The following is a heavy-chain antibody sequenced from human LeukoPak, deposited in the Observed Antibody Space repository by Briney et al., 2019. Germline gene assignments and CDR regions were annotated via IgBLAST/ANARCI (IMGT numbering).Heavy chain of an antibody. J-gene: IGHJ4*02. V-gene: IGHV1-69*04. Sequence: SVKVSCKASGGTFSSYAISWVRQAPGQGLEWMGRIIPIFGIANYAQKFQGRVTITADKSTSTAYMELSSLRSEDTAVYYCASELGGPAGDYWGQGTLDTVSS. CDR3: ASELGGPAGDY. CDR2: IIPIFGIA. CDR1: GGTFSSYA. D-gene: IGHD2-15*01.